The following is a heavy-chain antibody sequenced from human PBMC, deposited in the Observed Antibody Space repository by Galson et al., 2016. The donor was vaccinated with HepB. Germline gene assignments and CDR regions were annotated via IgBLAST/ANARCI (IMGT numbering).Heavy chain of an antibody. J-gene: IGHJ4*02. CDR1: GFTFSTYA. CDR2: ISYDGTDK. V-gene: IGHV3-30*04. CDR3: ARGVDTAMGYYFDF. D-gene: IGHD5-18*01. Sequence: SLRLSCAASGFTFSTYAMHWVRQAPGKGLEWVAVISYDGTDKYYADSVRGRFTISRDNSKNTLYLQMNSLRAEDTAVYYCARGVDTAMGYYFDFWGQGTLVTVSS.